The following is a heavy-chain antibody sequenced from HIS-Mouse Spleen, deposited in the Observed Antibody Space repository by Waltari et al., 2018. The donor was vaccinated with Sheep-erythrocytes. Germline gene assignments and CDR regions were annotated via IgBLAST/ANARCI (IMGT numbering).Heavy chain of an antibody. Sequence: QVQLVESGGGVVQPGRSLRLSCAASGFTFSSYGMHWVRQDPGKGMEGVAVISYDGSNKYYADAVKCRFTISRDNSKNTLYLQMNSLRAEDTAVYYCAKREGYSNYYFDYWGQGTLVTVSS. J-gene: IGHJ4*02. CDR3: AKREGYSNYYFDY. CDR2: ISYDGSNK. CDR1: GFTFSSYG. V-gene: IGHV3-30*18. D-gene: IGHD4-4*01.